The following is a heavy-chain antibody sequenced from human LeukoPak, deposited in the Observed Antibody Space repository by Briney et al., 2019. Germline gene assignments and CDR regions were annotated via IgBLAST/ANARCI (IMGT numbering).Heavy chain of an antibody. CDR3: ARDPCSTSCYTRDDAFDI. V-gene: IGHV4-34*01. CDR1: SGSLSGHF. J-gene: IGHJ3*02. Sequence: PSETLSLTCAVYSGSLSGHFWSWIRQSPGKGLEWIGEINYGGRTNYSPSLETRVRLSVDTSKNQFSLKLNSVTAADTAVYYCARDPCSTSCYTRDDAFDIWGQGTMVTVSS. CDR2: INYGGRT. D-gene: IGHD2-2*02.